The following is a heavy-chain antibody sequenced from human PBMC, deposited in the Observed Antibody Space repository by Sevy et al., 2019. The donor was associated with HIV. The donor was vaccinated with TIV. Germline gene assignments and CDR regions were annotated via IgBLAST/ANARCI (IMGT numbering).Heavy chain of an antibody. D-gene: IGHD4-17*01. V-gene: IGHV4-30-4*01. CDR3: AKYRMHAYGANSWFDP. Sequence: PSETLSLTCTVSGGSISRGDYYWSWIRQPPGKGLEWIGYIHNTGSTYYNPSLKSRITISVDTSKNQFSLRLSSVTAADTAMYYCAKYRMHAYGANSWFDPWGQGILVTVSS. J-gene: IGHJ5*02. CDR1: GGSISRGDYY. CDR2: IHNTGST.